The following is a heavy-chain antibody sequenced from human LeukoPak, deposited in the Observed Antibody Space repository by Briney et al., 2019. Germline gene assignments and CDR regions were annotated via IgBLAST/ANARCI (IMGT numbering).Heavy chain of an antibody. CDR2: IWYDGSNK. Sequence: GGSLRLSCAASGFTFSSYGMHWVRQAPGKGLEWVAVIWYDGSNKYYADSVKGRFTISRDNSKNTLYLQMNSLGAEDTAVYYCAREYTIFGASFDYWGQGTLVTVSS. CDR1: GFTFSSYG. D-gene: IGHD3-3*01. V-gene: IGHV3-33*01. J-gene: IGHJ4*02. CDR3: AREYTIFGASFDY.